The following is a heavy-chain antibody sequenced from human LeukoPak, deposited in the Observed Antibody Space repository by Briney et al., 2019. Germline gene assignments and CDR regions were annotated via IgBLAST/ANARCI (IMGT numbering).Heavy chain of an antibody. CDR2: ISAYNGNT. Sequence: ASVKVSCKASGYTFTSYGISWVRQAPGQGLEWMGWISAYNGNTNYAQKLQGRVTMTTDTSTSTAYMELRSLRSDDTAVYYCARMTYYYDSDHSGYFDYWGQGTLVTVSS. D-gene: IGHD3-22*01. CDR3: ARMTYYYDSDHSGYFDY. J-gene: IGHJ4*02. V-gene: IGHV1-18*01. CDR1: GYTFTSYG.